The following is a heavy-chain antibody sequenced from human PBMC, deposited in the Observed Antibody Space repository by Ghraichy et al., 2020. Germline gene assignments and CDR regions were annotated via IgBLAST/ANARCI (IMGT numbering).Heavy chain of an antibody. Sequence: GGSLRLSCAASGFTFRNYAISWVRQAPGKGLEWVSAISGSGVNTYYADSVQGRFTISRDNSKNTLYLQMNSLRSEDTADYYCARDVRSCTTSNCPNWFDPWGQGTLVTVSS. V-gene: IGHV3-23*01. CDR2: ISGSGVNT. J-gene: IGHJ5*02. CDR1: GFTFRNYA. D-gene: IGHD2-2*01. CDR3: ARDVRSCTTSNCPNWFDP.